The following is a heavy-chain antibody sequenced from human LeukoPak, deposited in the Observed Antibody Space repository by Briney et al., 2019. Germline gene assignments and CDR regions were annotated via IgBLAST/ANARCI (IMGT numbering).Heavy chain of an antibody. V-gene: IGHV3-7*03. D-gene: IGHD4/OR15-4a*01. Sequence: PGGSLRLSCAASGFTFSGHWMSWVRQAPGKGLEWVANINQGGSDKYYVDSVKGRFTISRVNAKNSLYLQMNSLRPDDTAVYYCARDPDYGDPYWGQGTLVTVSS. CDR1: GFTFSGHW. CDR3: ARDPDYGDPY. CDR2: INQGGSDK. J-gene: IGHJ4*02.